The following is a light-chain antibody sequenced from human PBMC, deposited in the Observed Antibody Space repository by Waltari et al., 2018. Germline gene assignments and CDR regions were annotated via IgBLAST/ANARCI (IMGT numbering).Light chain of an antibody. Sequence: IQMTQSPFTLSASVGDTITITRRASQSISNYLDWYQQKPGKAPKLLIYKASSSGSGVPSRFSGSGSGTEFTLTISSLQPDDFATYYCQQYNTYSSFGQGTKLEIK. V-gene: IGKV1-5*03. J-gene: IGKJ2*03. CDR3: QQYNTYSS. CDR1: QSISNY. CDR2: KAS.